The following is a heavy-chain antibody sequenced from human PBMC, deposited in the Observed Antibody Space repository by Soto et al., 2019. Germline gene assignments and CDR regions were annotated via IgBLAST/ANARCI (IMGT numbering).Heavy chain of an antibody. D-gene: IGHD3-10*01. CDR1: GGSISSGGYY. Sequence: PSEPLCLTCTVSGGSISSGGYYWSWIRQHPGKGLEWIGYIYYSGSTYYNPSLKSRVTISVDTSKNQFSLKLSSVTAADTAVYYCARDSYGSGRDVWGKGTTVTVSS. CDR3: ARDSYGSGRDV. V-gene: IGHV4-31*03. CDR2: IYYSGST. J-gene: IGHJ6*04.